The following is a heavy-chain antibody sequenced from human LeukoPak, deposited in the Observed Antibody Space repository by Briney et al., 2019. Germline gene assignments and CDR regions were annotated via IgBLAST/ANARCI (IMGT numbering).Heavy chain of an antibody. D-gene: IGHD3-16*01. CDR2: IYYSGST. V-gene: IGHV4-59*01. Sequence: PLETLSLTCTVSGGSISSYYWSWIRQPPGKGLEWIGYIYYSGSTNYNPSLKSRVTISVDTSKNQFSLKLSSVTAADTAVYYCARLYPGGSHFDYWGQGTLVTVSS. CDR1: GGSISSYY. CDR3: ARLYPGGSHFDY. J-gene: IGHJ4*02.